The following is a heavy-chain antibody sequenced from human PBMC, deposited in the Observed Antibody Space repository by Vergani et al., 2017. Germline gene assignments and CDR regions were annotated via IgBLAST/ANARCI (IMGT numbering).Heavy chain of an antibody. CDR3: ARDRARNYWFDP. CDR2: IYYSGST. CDR1: GGPISSGGYY. V-gene: IGHV4-31*03. J-gene: IGHJ5*02. D-gene: IGHD1-14*01. Sequence: QVQLQESGPGLVKPSQTLSLTCTVSGGPISSGGYYWSWIRQHPGKGLEWIGYIYYSGSTYYNPSLKSRVTISVDTSKNQFSLKLSSVTAADTAVYYCARDRARNYWFDPWGQGTLVTVSS.